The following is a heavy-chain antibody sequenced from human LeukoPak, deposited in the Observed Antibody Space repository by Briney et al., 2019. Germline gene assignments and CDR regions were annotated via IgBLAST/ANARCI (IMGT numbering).Heavy chain of an antibody. CDR1: GGSISSYY. J-gene: IGHJ4*02. V-gene: IGHV4-39*07. D-gene: IGHD1-26*01. CDR3: ARERYSGSTYDY. CDR2: IYYSGST. Sequence: SETLSLTCTVSGGSISSYYWSWIRQPPGKGLEWIGSIYYSGSTYYNPSLKSRVTISVDTSKNQFSLKLSSVTAADTAVYYCARERYSGSTYDYWGQGTLVTVSS.